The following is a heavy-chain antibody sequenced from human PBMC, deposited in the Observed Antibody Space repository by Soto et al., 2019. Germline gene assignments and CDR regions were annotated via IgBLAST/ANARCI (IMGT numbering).Heavy chain of an antibody. CDR2: IYYSGRT. Sequence: QVQLQESGPGLVKPSQTLSLTCSVSGGSITSGAYYWSWIRQHPGTGLEWIGFIYYSGRTYYNPSRKSRVTISLDTSENHFSLKLNSVTAADTAVYYCARDLRGGTLFDYWGQGALVTVSS. CDR1: GGSITSGAYY. D-gene: IGHD3-10*01. CDR3: ARDLRGGTLFDY. J-gene: IGHJ4*02. V-gene: IGHV4-31*03.